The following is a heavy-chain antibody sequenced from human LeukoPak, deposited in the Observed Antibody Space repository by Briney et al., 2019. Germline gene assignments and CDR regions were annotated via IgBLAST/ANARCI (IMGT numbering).Heavy chain of an antibody. Sequence: ASVKVSCKASGYTFTGYYIHWVRQAPGQGLEWRGRINPDTGGTDYAQKFQGRITMTRDTSITTAYMELSRLTSDDTAMYYCAKVPPSITAAGNWLDPWGQGALVTVSS. V-gene: IGHV1-2*06. D-gene: IGHD6-13*01. CDR1: GYTFTGYY. CDR2: INPDTGGT. CDR3: AKVPPSITAAGNWLDP. J-gene: IGHJ5*02.